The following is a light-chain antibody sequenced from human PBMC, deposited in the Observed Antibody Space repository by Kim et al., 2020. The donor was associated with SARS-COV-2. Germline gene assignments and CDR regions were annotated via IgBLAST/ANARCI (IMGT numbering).Light chain of an antibody. CDR3: GAWDRSLSGFV. CDR2: DNN. Sequence: GQKVTISCSGSSSNIGNDYVYWFQQLPGTAPKLLIYDNNQRPSGIPGRFSGSKSGTSATLDITGLQTGDEADYYCGAWDRSLSGFVFGTGTRVTVL. J-gene: IGLJ1*01. CDR1: SSNIGNDY. V-gene: IGLV1-51*01.